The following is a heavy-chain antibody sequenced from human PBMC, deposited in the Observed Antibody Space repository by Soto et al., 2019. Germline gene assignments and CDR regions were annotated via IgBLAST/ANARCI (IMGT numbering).Heavy chain of an antibody. D-gene: IGHD3-3*01. J-gene: IGHJ4*02. Sequence: QVQLVQAGAEVKKPGASVKGSCKASGYTFTSYAMHWVRQAPGQRLEWMGWINAGNGHTKYSQKCQGRVTITRDTSASTAYRELSSLRSEDTAVYYCARTSGYSVYDYWGQGTLVTVSS. CDR3: ARTSGYSVYDY. CDR1: GYTFTSYA. CDR2: INAGNGHT. V-gene: IGHV1-3*01.